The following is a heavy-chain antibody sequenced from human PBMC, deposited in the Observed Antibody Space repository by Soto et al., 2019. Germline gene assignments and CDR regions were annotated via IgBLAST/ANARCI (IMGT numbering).Heavy chain of an antibody. D-gene: IGHD1-1*01. CDR1: GFTFRSYA. V-gene: IGHV3-30*03. CDR2: ISYDGVTI. Sequence: QVQVVESGGGVVQPGRSLRLSCAASGFTFRSYAMHWVRQAPGKGLEWVAVISYDGVTIYHADSVKGRFTISRDNSKDTLYXQXXXXXXXXXXXXXXXXXXXXNWYYYYXXXDXXGXXX. J-gene: IGHJ6*01. CDR3: XXXXXXNWYYYYXXXDX.